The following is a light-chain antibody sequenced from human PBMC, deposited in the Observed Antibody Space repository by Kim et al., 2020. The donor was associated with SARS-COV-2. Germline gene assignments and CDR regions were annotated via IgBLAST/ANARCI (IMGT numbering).Light chain of an antibody. CDR3: QAWDSSTAV. V-gene: IGLV3-1*01. J-gene: IGLJ3*02. Sequence: AAPGQTSSRACAGDKWVDRYACWYQQNPGQSPVLVIYQDSKRPSGIPERFSGSNSGNTATLTISGTQAMDESDYYCQAWDSSTAVFGGGTQLTVL. CDR2: QDS. CDR1: KWVDRY.